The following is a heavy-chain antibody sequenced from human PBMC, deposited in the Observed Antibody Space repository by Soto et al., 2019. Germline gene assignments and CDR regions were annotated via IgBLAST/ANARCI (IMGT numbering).Heavy chain of an antibody. Sequence: QITLKESGPTLVRPTQTLALTCTFSGFSLSASGVGVGWIRQPPGKALEWLAVTYWNDDRWYSPSLKSRLTITKDTSKNQVVLTMTNMDPVDTGTYYCARMISWYFHLDYWGQGALVTVSS. V-gene: IGHV2-5*01. J-gene: IGHJ4*02. CDR2: TYWNDDR. CDR3: ARMISWYFHLDY. D-gene: IGHD6-13*01. CDR1: GFSLSASGVG.